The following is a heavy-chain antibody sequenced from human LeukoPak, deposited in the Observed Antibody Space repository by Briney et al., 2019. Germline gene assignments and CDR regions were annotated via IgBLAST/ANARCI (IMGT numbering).Heavy chain of an antibody. CDR2: ISAYNGNT. CDR3: ARDRTLQPTDY. CDR1: GYTFTAYY. Sequence: ASVRVSCKASGYTFTAYYIHWVRQAPGQGLEWMGWISAYNGNTNYAQKLQGRVTMTTDTSTSTAYMELRSLRSGDTAVYYCARDRTLQPTDYWGQGTLVTVSS. J-gene: IGHJ4*02. D-gene: IGHD1-1*01. V-gene: IGHV1-18*04.